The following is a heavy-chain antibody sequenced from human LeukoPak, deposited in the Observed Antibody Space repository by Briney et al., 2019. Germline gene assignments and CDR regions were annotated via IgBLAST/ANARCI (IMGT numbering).Heavy chain of an antibody. V-gene: IGHV3-30-3*01. Sequence: GRSLRLSCAASGFTFSSYAMHWVRQAPGKGLEXXXXISYDGSNKYYADSVKGRFTISRDNSKNTLYLQMNSLRAEDTAVYYCARSAVDTAMVTVYWGQGTLVTVSS. J-gene: IGHJ4*02. D-gene: IGHD5-18*01. CDR2: ISYDGSNK. CDR3: ARSAVDTAMVTVY. CDR1: GFTFSSYA.